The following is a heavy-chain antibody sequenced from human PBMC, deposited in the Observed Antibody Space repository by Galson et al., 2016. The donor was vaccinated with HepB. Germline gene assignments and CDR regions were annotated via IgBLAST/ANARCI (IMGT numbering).Heavy chain of an antibody. J-gene: IGHJ5*02. CDR3: ARGRGVTMIRGWDWFDP. D-gene: IGHD3-10*01. Sequence: SCKASRYNFSSYYINWVRQAPGQGLEWMGIINPNGGSASYAQRFQGRVTMTRDTSTSTVYMELSSLRSEDTAVYYCARGRGVTMIRGWDWFDPWGQGTLVIVSP. V-gene: IGHV1-46*01. CDR1: RYNFSSYY. CDR2: INPNGGSA.